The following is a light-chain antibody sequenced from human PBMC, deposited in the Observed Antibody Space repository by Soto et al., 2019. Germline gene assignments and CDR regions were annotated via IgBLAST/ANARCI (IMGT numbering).Light chain of an antibody. CDR3: QQYNSYPSMYT. CDR2: KAS. J-gene: IGKJ2*01. V-gene: IGKV1-5*03. Sequence: DIQMTQSPSTLSASVGDRVTITCRASQSISSWLAWYQQKPGKAPKLLIYKASSLESGVPSRFSGSGSGTEFTLTISSLHPDDFATYYCQQYNSYPSMYTFGQGTKLEIK. CDR1: QSISSW.